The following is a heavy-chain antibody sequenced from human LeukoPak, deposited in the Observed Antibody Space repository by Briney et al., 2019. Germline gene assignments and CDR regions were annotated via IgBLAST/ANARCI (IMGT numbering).Heavy chain of an antibody. D-gene: IGHD2-21*01. Sequence: PGGSLRLSCAASGFTFSSYWMSWVRQAPGKGLEWVSAISGSGGSTYYADSVKGRFTISRDNSRNTLYLQMNNLRAEDTGVYFCARARQADSSDPSRRDFWGRGTLVTVSS. CDR3: ARARQADSSDPSRRDF. V-gene: IGHV3-23*01. CDR1: GFTFSSYW. CDR2: ISGSGGST. J-gene: IGHJ4*02.